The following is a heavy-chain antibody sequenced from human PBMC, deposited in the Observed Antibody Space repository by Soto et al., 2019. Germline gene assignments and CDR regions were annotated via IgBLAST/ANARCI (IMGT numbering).Heavy chain of an antibody. J-gene: IGHJ4*02. CDR1: GFTFSNAW. CDR2: IKSKTDGGTT. CDR3: TTEVIVLTTFDY. V-gene: IGHV3-15*01. Sequence: EVQLVESGGGLVKPGGSLRLSCAASGFTFSNAWMSWVRQAPGKGLEWVGSIKSKTDGGTTDYSAPMKGRFTISKADSTNTLYLQMNSLKTEDTAVYYCTTEVIVLTTFDYWGQGTLVTVSS. D-gene: IGHD3-22*01.